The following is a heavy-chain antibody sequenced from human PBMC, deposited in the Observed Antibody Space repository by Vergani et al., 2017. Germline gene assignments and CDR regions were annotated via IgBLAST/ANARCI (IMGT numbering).Heavy chain of an antibody. CDR2: ISGSGGST. V-gene: IGHV3-23*04. CDR1: GFTFDDYA. D-gene: IGHD2-15*01. J-gene: IGHJ4*02. Sequence: EVQLVESGGGLVQPGRSLRLSCAASGFTFDDYAMHWVRQAPGKGLEWVSGISGSGGSTYYADSVKGRFTISRDSSKNTLYLQMNSLRAEDTAVYYCAKDAPGDIVVVVAAHFDYWGQGTLVTVSS. CDR3: AKDAPGDIVVVVAAHFDY.